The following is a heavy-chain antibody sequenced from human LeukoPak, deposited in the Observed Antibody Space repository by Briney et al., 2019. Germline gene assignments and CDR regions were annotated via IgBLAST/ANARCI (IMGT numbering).Heavy chain of an antibody. CDR1: GGSISSYY. CDR2: IYYSGST. V-gene: IGHV4-59*01. D-gene: IGHD3-3*01. CDR3: ASRSSIWSGYQDTLYYFDS. J-gene: IGHJ4*02. Sequence: SETLSLTCTVSGGSISSYYWSWIRQPPGKRLEWIGHIYYSGSTNYNPSLKSRVTISVDTSKNQFSLKLSSVTAADTAVYYCASRSSIWSGYQDTLYYFDSWGQGTLVIVSS.